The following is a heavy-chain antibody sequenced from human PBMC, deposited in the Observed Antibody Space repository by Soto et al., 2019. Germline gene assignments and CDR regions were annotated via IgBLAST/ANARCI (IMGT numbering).Heavy chain of an antibody. V-gene: IGHV3-30*03. CDR2: ISYDGSNK. CDR3: ARDLDPNWFDP. Sequence: GGSLRLSCAASGFTFSSYGMHWVRQAPGKGLEWVEVISYDGSNKYYADSVKGRFTISRDNSKNTPYLQMNSLRAEDTSVYYCARDLDPNWFDPWGQGTRVTVSS. J-gene: IGHJ5*02. D-gene: IGHD3-3*01. CDR1: GFTFSSYG.